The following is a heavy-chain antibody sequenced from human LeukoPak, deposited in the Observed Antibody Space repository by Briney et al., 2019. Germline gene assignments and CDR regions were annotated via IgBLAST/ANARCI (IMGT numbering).Heavy chain of an antibody. CDR1: GVTFSSYW. CDR2: IKPDGSSI. CDR3: ATLYAGSTDY. V-gene: IGHV3-74*01. J-gene: IGHJ4*02. Sequence: GGSLRLSCAASGVTFSSYWMNWVRQAPGKGLVWVARIKPDGSSISSADSVKGRFTISRDNAKNTLYLQMNSLRAEDTAVYYCATLYAGSTDYWGRGTLVTVSS. D-gene: IGHD2-8*01.